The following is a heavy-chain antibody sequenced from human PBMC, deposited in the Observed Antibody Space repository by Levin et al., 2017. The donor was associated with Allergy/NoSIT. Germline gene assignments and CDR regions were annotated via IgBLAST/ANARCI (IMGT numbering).Heavy chain of an antibody. D-gene: IGHD3-22*01. CDR1: GFTFSSSA. V-gene: IGHV3-30-3*01. J-gene: IGHJ3*02. CDR3: ARSYYDTSGYYGGSAFDI. CDR2: ISFDGSNK. Sequence: LSLTCAASGFTFSSSAMHWVRQAPGKGLEWVALISFDGSNKYYADSVKGRFTISRDNSKNTLYLQMNSLRAEDTAVYYCARSYYDTSGYYGGSAFDIWGQGTMVTVSS.